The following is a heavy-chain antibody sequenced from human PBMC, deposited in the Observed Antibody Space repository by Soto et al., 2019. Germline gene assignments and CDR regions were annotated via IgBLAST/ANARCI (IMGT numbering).Heavy chain of an antibody. CDR1: GFTFSSYS. Sequence: PGGSLRLSCAASGFTFSSYSMSWVRQAPGKGLEWVSAISGSGGSTYYADSVKGRFTISRDNSKNTLYLQMNSLRAEDTAVYYCAKDPYPPDYNGTNWGQGTLVTVSS. V-gene: IGHV3-23*01. D-gene: IGHD1-1*01. CDR2: ISGSGGST. J-gene: IGHJ4*02. CDR3: AKDPYPPDYNGTN.